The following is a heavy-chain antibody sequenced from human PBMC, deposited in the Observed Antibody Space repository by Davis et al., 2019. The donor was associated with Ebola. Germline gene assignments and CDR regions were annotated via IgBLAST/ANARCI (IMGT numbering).Heavy chain of an antibody. J-gene: IGHJ4*02. Sequence: GESLKISCAASGFTFSSYWMHWVRQAPGKGLVWVSRINSDGSSTSYADSVKGRFTISRDNAKNTLYLQMNSLRAEDTAVYYCAKDQMYTFGGVISGPDYWGQGTLVTVSS. CDR1: GFTFSSYW. D-gene: IGHD3-16*01. CDR3: AKDQMYTFGGVISGPDY. V-gene: IGHV3-74*01. CDR2: INSDGSST.